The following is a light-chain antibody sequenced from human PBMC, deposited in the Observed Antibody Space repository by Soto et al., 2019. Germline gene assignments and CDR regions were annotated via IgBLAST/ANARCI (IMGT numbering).Light chain of an antibody. V-gene: IGKV1-33*01. CDR1: QDISRY. Sequence: DIQMTQSPSSLSASVGDRVSITCQASQDISRYLNWYQQKPGKAPTLLIHGAADLARGVPSRFSGSGSGTEFTFTISSLQPEDFATYYCQQYDTLPLTFGPGTRVDIK. CDR2: GAA. CDR3: QQYDTLPLT. J-gene: IGKJ3*01.